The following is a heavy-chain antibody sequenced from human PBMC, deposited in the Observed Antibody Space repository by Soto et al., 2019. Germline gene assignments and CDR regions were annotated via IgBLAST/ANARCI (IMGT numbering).Heavy chain of an antibody. CDR3: ARDFLGYCSSTSCPPYYYYGMDV. CDR1: GGSISSSGYY. D-gene: IGHD2-2*01. Sequence: PSETLSLTCTVSGGSISSSGYYWSWIRQHPGKGLEWIGYIFYSGSTYYNPSLKSRVTISVDTSKNQFSLKLSSVTAADTAVYYCARDFLGYCSSTSCPPYYYYGMDVWGQGTTVTVSS. V-gene: IGHV4-31*03. CDR2: IFYSGST. J-gene: IGHJ6*02.